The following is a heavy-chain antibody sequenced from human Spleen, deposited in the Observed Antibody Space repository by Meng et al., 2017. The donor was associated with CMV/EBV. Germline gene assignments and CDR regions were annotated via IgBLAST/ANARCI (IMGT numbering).Heavy chain of an antibody. D-gene: IGHD6-19*01. Sequence: KASGYTFTHYAISWVRQAPGQGLEWMGWISGYNGNTDYAPRFQGRVTMTTDTSTSTAYMDLRSLRSDDTAVYYCARDTAAVAGIWFDPWGQDPWSPSPQ. J-gene: IGHJ5*02. CDR1: GYTFTHYA. V-gene: IGHV1-18*01. CDR3: ARDTAAVAGIWFDP. CDR2: ISGYNGNT.